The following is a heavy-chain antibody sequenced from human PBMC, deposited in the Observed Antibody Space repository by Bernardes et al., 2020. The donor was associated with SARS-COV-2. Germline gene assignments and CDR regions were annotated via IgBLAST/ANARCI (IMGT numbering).Heavy chain of an antibody. J-gene: IGHJ6*02. D-gene: IGHD2-15*01. CDR3: ARDGEGCSGGSCYPDRVTTDYYGMDV. V-gene: IGHV6-1*01. CDR1: GDSVSSNSAA. CDR2: TYYRSKWYN. Sequence: SQTLSLTCAISGDSVSSNSAAWNWIRQSPSRGLEWLGRTYYRSKWYNDYAVSVKSRITINPDTSKNQFSLKLSSVTAADTAVYYCARDGEGCSGGSCYPDRVTTDYYGMDVWGQGTTVTVSS.